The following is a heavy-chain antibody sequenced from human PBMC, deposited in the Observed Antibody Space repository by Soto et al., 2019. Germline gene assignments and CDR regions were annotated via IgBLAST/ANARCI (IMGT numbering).Heavy chain of an antibody. CDR2: INHSGST. CDR1: GGSFSGYY. Sequence: QVQLQQWGAGLLKPSETLSLTCAVYGGSFSGYYWSWIRQPPGKGLEWIGEINHSGSTNYNPSLKSRVTISVDTSKNQFALKLSTATAAEAAVYYWANLLACEAVTGGQGTLVTVCS. J-gene: IGHJ4*02. D-gene: IGHD3-3*02. V-gene: IGHV4-34*01. CDR3: ANLLACEAVT.